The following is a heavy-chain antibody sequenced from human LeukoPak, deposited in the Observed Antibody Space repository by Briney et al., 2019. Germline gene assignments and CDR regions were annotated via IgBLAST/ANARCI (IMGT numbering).Heavy chain of an antibody. V-gene: IGHV3-7*01. CDR1: GFTFSSYW. CDR2: INQDGSEK. J-gene: IGHJ6*02. Sequence: GGSLRLSCAASGFTFSSYWMNWVRQAPGKGLEWVANINQDGSEKHYVDSVKGRFIITRDNAKNSLYLQMISLRADDTAVYYCVRAMDVWGQGTTVTVSS. CDR3: VRAMDV.